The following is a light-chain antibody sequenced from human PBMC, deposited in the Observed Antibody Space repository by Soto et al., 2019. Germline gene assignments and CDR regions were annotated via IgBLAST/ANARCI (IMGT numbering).Light chain of an antibody. V-gene: IGLV1-47*01. CDR1: GSNIGNNF. CDR3: AAWDDSLSGVV. J-gene: IGLJ2*01. Sequence: QAVVTQPPSASGTPGEMVTISCSGGGSNIGNNFVYWYQQLPGAAPQLLIYRSYQRPSGVPDRFSGSKSGTSGFLAISGLRSEDEATYYCAAWDDSLSGVVFGGGTKLTVL. CDR2: RSY.